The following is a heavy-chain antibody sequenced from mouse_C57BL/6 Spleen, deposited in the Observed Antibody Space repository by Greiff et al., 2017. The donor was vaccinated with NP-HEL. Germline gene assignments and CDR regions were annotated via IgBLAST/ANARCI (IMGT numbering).Heavy chain of an antibody. J-gene: IGHJ2*01. V-gene: IGHV14-1*01. CDR1: GFNIKDYY. CDR2: IDPEDGYT. D-gene: IGHD1-1*01. CDR3: KIYYGSSSGYFDY. Sequence: EVQLQQSGAELVRPGASVKLSCTASGFNIKDYYMHWVKQRPEQGLAWIGRIDPEDGYTEYAPQFPGKATMTADTSSNTAYLQLSILTSEDTAVYYCKIYYGSSSGYFDYWGQGTTLTVSS.